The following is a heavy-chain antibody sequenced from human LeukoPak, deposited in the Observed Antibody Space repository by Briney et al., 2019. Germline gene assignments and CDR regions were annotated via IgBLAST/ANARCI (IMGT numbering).Heavy chain of an antibody. CDR3: ARDLWTYDSSGYNPRGNLFDP. J-gene: IGHJ5*02. D-gene: IGHD3-22*01. CDR1: GGSFSGYY. CDR2: INHSGST. V-gene: IGHV4-34*01. Sequence: SETLSLTCAVYGGSFSGYYWSWIRQPPGKGLEWIGEINHSGSTNYNPSLKSRVTISVDTSKNQFSLKLSSVTAADTAVYYCARDLWTYDSSGYNPRGNLFDPWGQGTLVTVSS.